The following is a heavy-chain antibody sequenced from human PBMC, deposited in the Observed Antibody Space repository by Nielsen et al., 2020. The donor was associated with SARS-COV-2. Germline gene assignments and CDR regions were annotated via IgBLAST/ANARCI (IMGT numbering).Heavy chain of an antibody. V-gene: IGHV3-30*04. CDR1: GFTFSSYA. CDR3: ARGRSGTYYYGMDV. CDR2: ISYDGSNK. J-gene: IGHJ6*02. Sequence: GGSLRLSCAASGFTFSSYAMHWVCQAPGKGLEWVAVISYDGSNKYYADSVKGRFTISRDNSKNTLYLQMNSLRAEDTAVYYCARGRSGTYYYGMDVWGQGTTVTVSS. D-gene: IGHD1-26*01.